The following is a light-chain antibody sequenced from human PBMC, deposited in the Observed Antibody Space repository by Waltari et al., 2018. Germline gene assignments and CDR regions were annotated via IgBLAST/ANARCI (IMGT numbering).Light chain of an antibody. Sequence: DIVMSQSPDSLAVSLGERATINCKSSQSVFYSSNNNNYLAWYQQKPGQPPKLLIYRASTRESGVPDRFSGSGSGTDFTLTISSLQAEDVAVYYCHQYYSTPPTFGQGTKLEIK. J-gene: IGKJ2*01. CDR3: HQYYSTPPT. CDR2: RAS. CDR1: QSVFYSSNNNNY. V-gene: IGKV4-1*01.